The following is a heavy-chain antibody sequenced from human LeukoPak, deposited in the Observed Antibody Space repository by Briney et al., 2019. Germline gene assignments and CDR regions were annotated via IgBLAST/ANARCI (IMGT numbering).Heavy chain of an antibody. CDR2: INHSGST. CDR1: GGSFSGYY. CDR3: AREPQGPPWELLYYFDY. Sequence: SETLSLTCAVYGGSFSGYYWSWIRQPPGKGLEWIGEINHSGSTNYNPSLKSRVTISVDTSKNQFSLKLSSVTAADTAVYYCAREPQGPPWELLYYFDYWGQGTLVTVSS. D-gene: IGHD1-26*01. V-gene: IGHV4-34*01. J-gene: IGHJ4*02.